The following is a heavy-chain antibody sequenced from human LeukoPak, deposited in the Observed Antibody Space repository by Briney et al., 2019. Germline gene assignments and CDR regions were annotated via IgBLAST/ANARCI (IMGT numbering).Heavy chain of an antibody. Sequence: SETLSLTCAVSGGSISSGGYSWSWIRQPPGKGLEWIGEINHSGSTNYNPSLKSRVTISVDTSKNQFSLKLSSVTAADTAVYYCARGRTTYYDILTGYYPFDYWGQGTLVTVSS. CDR1: GGSISSGGYS. CDR2: INHSGST. CDR3: ARGRTTYYDILTGYYPFDY. D-gene: IGHD3-9*01. V-gene: IGHV4-34*01. J-gene: IGHJ4*02.